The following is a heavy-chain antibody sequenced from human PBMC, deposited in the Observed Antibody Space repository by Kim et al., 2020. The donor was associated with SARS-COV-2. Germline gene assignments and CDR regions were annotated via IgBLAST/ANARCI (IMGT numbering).Heavy chain of an antibody. CDR2: VDHSGTT. D-gene: IGHD3-22*01. Sequence: SETLSLTCVVSGASISSSSCWSWVRQPPGKGLEWIGEVDHSGTTSYNVSLKSRVTISVDKSKNQFSLRLNSVSAADTAVYYCARGVSSAWTLRAWFDPWGPGSLGTVSP. CDR1: GASISSSSC. CDR3: ARGVSSAWTLRAWFDP. J-gene: IGHJ5*02. V-gene: IGHV4-4*02.